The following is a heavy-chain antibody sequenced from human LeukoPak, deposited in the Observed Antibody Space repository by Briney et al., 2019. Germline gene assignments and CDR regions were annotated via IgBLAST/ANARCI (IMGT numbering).Heavy chain of an antibody. J-gene: IGHJ4*02. CDR2: IYHSGST. CDR1: GGSISSGGYY. V-gene: IGHV4-30-2*01. CDR3: ARADGGGSYYRLDY. Sequence: SQTLSLTCTVSGGSISSGGYYWSWIRQPPGKGLEWIGYIYHSGSTYYNPSLKSRVTISVDRSKNQFSLKLSSVTAADTAVYYCARADGGGSYYRLDYWGQGTLVTVSS. D-gene: IGHD1-26*01.